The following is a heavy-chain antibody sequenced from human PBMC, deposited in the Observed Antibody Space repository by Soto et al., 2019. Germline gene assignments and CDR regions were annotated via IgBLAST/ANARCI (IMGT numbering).Heavy chain of an antibody. CDR1: GGTFNRQA. J-gene: IGHJ5*02. CDR2: IIPIFGTT. V-gene: IGHV1-69*12. D-gene: IGHD3-10*02. CDR3: ARVDSSMFEGGEWFDP. Sequence: QVVQSGAEVKKPGSSVKVSCKASGGTFNRQAFSWVRQAPGQGLEWMGGIIPIFGTTDYSQKFQGSVTITADEATSTAYMELSSLTSDDTAVYYCARVDSSMFEGGEWFDPWGQGTLVTVSS.